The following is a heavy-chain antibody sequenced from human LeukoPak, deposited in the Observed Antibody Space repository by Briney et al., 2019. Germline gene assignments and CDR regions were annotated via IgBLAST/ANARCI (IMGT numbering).Heavy chain of an antibody. CDR2: ISYDGSNK. V-gene: IGHV3-30*18. CDR1: GFTFSSYG. Sequence: GGSLRLSFAASGFTFSSYGMHWVRQAPGKGLEWVAVISYDGSNKYYADSVKGRFTISRDNSKNTLYLQMNSLRAEDTAVYYCAKDLRSFARITMVPDYWGQGTLVTVSS. CDR3: AKDLRSFARITMVPDY. J-gene: IGHJ4*02. D-gene: IGHD3-10*01.